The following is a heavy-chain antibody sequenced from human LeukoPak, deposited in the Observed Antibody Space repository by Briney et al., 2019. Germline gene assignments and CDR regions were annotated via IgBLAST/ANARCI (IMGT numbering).Heavy chain of an antibody. Sequence: EASVKVSCKASGYTFTGYYMHWVRQAPGQGLEWMGRINPNSGGTNYAQKFQGRVTITRDTSISTAYMELSRLRSDDTAVYYCARDSLRAAAADYHFPSWGQGTLVTVSS. D-gene: IGHD6-13*01. CDR1: GYTFTGYY. V-gene: IGHV1-2*06. J-gene: IGHJ4*02. CDR2: INPNSGGT. CDR3: ARDSLRAAAADYHFPS.